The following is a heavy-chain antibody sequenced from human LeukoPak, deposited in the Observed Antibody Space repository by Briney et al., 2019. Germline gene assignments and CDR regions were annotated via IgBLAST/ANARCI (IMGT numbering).Heavy chain of an antibody. CDR1: GDSVSSNRAA. D-gene: IGHD4-17*01. CDR2: TYYRSRWYN. CDR3: AKGYGDHKVNFDY. J-gene: IGHJ4*02. Sequence: SQTLSLTCAISGDSVSSNRAAWNWIRQSPSRGLEWLGRTYYRSRWYNDYALSESSRLTINPGTSKNQFSLQLSSVTPEDTAVYYCAKGYGDHKVNFDYWGPGTLVTVSS. V-gene: IGHV6-1*01.